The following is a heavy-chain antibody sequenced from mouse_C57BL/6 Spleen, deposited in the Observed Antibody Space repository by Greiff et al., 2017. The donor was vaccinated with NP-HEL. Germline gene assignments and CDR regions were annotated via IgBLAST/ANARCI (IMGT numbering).Heavy chain of an antibody. CDR1: GYSITSGYY. V-gene: IGHV3-6*01. Sequence: DVQLQESGPGLVKPSQSLSLTCSVTGYSITSGYYWNWIRQFPGNKLEWMGYISYDGSNNYNPSLKNRISITRDTSKNQFFLKLNSVTTEDTATYYCARAAGWFHFDYWGQGTTLTVSS. J-gene: IGHJ2*01. CDR2: ISYDGSN. CDR3: ARAAGWFHFDY. D-gene: IGHD2-3*01.